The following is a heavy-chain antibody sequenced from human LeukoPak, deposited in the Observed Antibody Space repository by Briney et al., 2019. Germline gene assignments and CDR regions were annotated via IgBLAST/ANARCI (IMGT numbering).Heavy chain of an antibody. CDR1: GYTFTSYG. V-gene: IGHV1-18*01. J-gene: IGHJ4*02. CDR3: ARDSRRFIAAAVPFDY. D-gene: IGHD6-13*01. Sequence: GASVKISCKASGYTFTSYGISWVRQAPGQGLEWMGWISAYNGNTNYAQKLQGRVTMTTDTSTSTAYMELRSLRSDDTAVYYCARDSRRFIAAAVPFDYWGQGTLVTVSS. CDR2: ISAYNGNT.